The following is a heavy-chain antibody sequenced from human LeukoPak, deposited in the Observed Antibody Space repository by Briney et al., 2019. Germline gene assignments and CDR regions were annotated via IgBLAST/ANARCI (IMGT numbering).Heavy chain of an antibody. D-gene: IGHD3-10*01. CDR3: ARGMVPDY. CDR1: GGSISSSSYY. V-gene: IGHV4-39*07. CDR2: INHSGST. J-gene: IGHJ4*02. Sequence: PSETLSLTCTVSGGSISSSSYYWGWIRQPPGKGLEWIGEINHSGSTNYNPSLKSRVTISVDTSKNQFSLKLSSVTAADTAVYYCARGMVPDYWGQGTLVTVSS.